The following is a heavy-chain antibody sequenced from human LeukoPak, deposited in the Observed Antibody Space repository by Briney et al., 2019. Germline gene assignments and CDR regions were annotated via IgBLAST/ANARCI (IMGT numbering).Heavy chain of an antibody. CDR2: IYYSGTT. J-gene: IGHJ3*02. CDR1: GGSIDSDDYY. D-gene: IGHD3-10*01. V-gene: IGHV4-39*07. Sequence: PSETLSLTCTVSGGSIDSDDYYWGWIRQPPGKGLEWIGSIYYSGTTFYSPSLKSRVTMSVDTSKNQFSLKLSSVTAADTAVYYCARDPNYGSGSYYNSMGGAFDIWGQGTMVTVSS. CDR3: ARDPNYGSGSYYNSMGGAFDI.